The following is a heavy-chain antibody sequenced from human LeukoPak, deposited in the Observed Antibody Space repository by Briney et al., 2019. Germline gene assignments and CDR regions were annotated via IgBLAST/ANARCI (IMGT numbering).Heavy chain of an antibody. CDR1: GGSVRSYY. D-gene: IGHD7-27*01. CDR2: IYYSGST. V-gene: IGHV4-59*02. CDR3: ARVLTGKFDY. Sequence: SETLSLTCTVFGGSVRSYYWNWIRQPPGKGLECIGYIYYSGSTNYNPSLKSRVTISVDTSKNQLSLKLSSVTAADTAVYYCARVLTGKFDYWGQGTLVTVSS. J-gene: IGHJ4*02.